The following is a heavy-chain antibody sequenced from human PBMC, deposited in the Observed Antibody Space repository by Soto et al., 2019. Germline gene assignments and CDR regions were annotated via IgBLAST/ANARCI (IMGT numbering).Heavy chain of an antibody. CDR2: IYYSGST. J-gene: IGHJ5*02. CDR1: GGSISSYY. CDR3: ARRANDILTGYYRYNWFDP. D-gene: IGHD3-9*01. Sequence: SETLSLTCIVSGGSISSYYCSWIRQPPGKGLEWIGYIYYSGSTNYNPSLKSRVTISVGTSKNQFSLKLSSVTAADTAVYYCARRANDILTGYYRYNWFDPWGQGTLVTVSS. V-gene: IGHV4-59*08.